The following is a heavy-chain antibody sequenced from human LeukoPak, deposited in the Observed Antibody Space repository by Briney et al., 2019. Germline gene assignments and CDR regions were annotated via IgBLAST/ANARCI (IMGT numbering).Heavy chain of an antibody. CDR2: IYYSGST. D-gene: IGHD2-15*01. Sequence: SETLSLTCTVSGGSISSSSYYWGWIRQPPGKGLEWIGSIYYSGSTYYNPSLKSRVTISVDTSKNPFSLKLSSVTAADTAVYYCAREFLYCSGGSCYLGLYDYWGQGTLVTVSS. CDR3: AREFLYCSGGSCYLGLYDY. V-gene: IGHV4-39*01. CDR1: GGSISSSSYY. J-gene: IGHJ4*02.